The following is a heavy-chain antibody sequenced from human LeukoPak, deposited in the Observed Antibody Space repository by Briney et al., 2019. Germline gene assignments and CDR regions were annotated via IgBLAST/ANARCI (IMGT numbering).Heavy chain of an antibody. CDR1: GGSISSYY. CDR2: IYYSGST. D-gene: IGHD6-19*01. CDR3: VRKAKRIAVADYYFDY. J-gene: IGHJ4*02. V-gene: IGHV4-59*01. Sequence: SETLSLTCTVSGGSISSYYWSWIRQPPGKGLEWIGYIYYSGSTNYNPSLKSRVTISVDTSKNQFSLKLSSVTAADTAMYYCVRKAKRIAVADYYFDYWGQGTLVTVSS.